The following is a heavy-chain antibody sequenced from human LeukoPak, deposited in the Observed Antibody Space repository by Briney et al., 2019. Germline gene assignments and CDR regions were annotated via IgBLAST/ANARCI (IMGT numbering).Heavy chain of an antibody. J-gene: IGHJ4*02. D-gene: IGHD3-22*01. Sequence: ASVKVSCKASGYTFTSYDINWVRQATGQGLEWMGWMNPNSGNTGYAQKFQGRVTITRNTSISTAYMELSSLRSEDTAVYYCARSTYYYDSSGYGNFDYWGQGTLVTVSS. CDR3: ARSTYYYDSSGYGNFDY. V-gene: IGHV1-8*03. CDR2: MNPNSGNT. CDR1: GYTFTSYD.